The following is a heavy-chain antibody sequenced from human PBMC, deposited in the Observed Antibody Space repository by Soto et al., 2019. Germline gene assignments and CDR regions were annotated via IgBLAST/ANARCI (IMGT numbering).Heavy chain of an antibody. J-gene: IGHJ4*02. CDR1: GFTFTNYA. D-gene: IGHD3-10*01. CDR3: VKARAAGGFDY. Sequence: HPGGSLRLSCAASGFTFTNYAMSWVRQAPGKGLEWVSSISGSGGNTYYADSVRGRFTISRDNTKNTLYLQMNSLRAEDTAIYYCVKARAAGGFDYWGQGTLVTVSS. V-gene: IGHV3-23*01. CDR2: ISGSGGNT.